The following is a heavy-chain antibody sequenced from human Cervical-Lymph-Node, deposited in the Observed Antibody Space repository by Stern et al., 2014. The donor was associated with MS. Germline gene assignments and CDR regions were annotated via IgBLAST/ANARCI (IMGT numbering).Heavy chain of an antibody. Sequence: QVQLQESGPGLVKPSETLSLTCNVSGGSISNFYWSWIRQPPGKGLEWIGYVDDSGSTHYNPSLKSRVPISLDTSKNQFSLKLSSVTAADTAVYYCARHLGQWLLIFSYWGQGTLVTVSS. D-gene: IGHD6-19*01. J-gene: IGHJ4*02. V-gene: IGHV4-59*08. CDR3: ARHLGQWLLIFSY. CDR1: GGSISNFY. CDR2: VDDSGST.